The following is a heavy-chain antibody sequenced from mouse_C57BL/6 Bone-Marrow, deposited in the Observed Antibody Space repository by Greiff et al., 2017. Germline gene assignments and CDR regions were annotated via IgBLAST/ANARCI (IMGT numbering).Heavy chain of an antibody. CDR2: IIPNNGGT. CDR3: AREDYGGYAMDY. V-gene: IGHV1-26*01. D-gene: IGHD2-4*01. J-gene: IGHJ4*01. Sequence: EVQLQQSGPELVKPGASVKISCKASGYTFTDYYMNWVKQSHGKSLEWIGDIIPNNGGTSYNQKFKGKATLTVDKSSSTAYMELRSLTSEDSAVYYCAREDYGGYAMDYWGQGTSVTVSS. CDR1: GYTFTDYY.